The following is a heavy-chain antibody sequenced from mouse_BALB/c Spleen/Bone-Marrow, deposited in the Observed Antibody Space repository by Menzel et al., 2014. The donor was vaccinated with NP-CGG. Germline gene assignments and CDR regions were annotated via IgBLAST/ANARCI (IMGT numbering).Heavy chain of an antibody. D-gene: IGHD1-2*01. Sequence: QVQLKESGSVLVRPGASVKLSCKASGYTFTSSWMHWAKQRPGQGLEWIGEIHPNSGNTNNNEKFKGKATLTVDTSSSTAYVDLSSLTSEDSAVYYCARGATALDYWGQGTTLTVSS. V-gene: IGHV1S130*01. J-gene: IGHJ2*01. CDR1: GYTFTSSW. CDR3: ARGATALDY. CDR2: IHPNSGNT.